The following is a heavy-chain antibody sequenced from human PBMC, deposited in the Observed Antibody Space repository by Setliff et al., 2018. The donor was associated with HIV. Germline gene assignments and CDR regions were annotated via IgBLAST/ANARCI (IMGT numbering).Heavy chain of an antibody. CDR2: IYPGDSDI. V-gene: IGHV5-51*01. J-gene: IGHJ6*03. D-gene: IGHD3-22*01. Sequence: PGESLKISCKGSGYSFTNYWIGWVRQMPGKGLEWMGIIYPGDSDIQYSPSLQGQVTISADKSTSTAFLQWSSLKASDTAMYYCVRFVHSSGWYSSSYYYYMDVWGKGTTVTVSS. CDR1: GYSFTNYW. CDR3: VRFVHSSGWYSSSYYYYMDV.